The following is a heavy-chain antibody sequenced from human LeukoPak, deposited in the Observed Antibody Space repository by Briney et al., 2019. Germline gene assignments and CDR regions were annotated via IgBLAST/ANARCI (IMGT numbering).Heavy chain of an antibody. CDR3: ARSEQLRFDP. J-gene: IGHJ5*02. D-gene: IGHD6-6*01. V-gene: IGHV3-11*04. CDR1: GFTFTDTY. Sequence: GGSLRLSCAVSGFTFTDTYMTWIRQAPGKGLESLSYISPSGTDISYADSVKGRFTISRDNAKNSLYLQMNSLRAGDTAVYYCARSEQLRFDPWGQGTLVTVSS. CDR2: ISPSGTDI.